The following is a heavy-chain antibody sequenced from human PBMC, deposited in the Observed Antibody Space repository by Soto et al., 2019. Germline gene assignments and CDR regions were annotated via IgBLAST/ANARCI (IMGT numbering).Heavy chain of an antibody. CDR3: ARESYHYYDSSGYYPFDY. D-gene: IGHD3-22*01. CDR1: GYTFTNFG. CDR2: ISAYNGNT. V-gene: IGHV1-18*01. J-gene: IGHJ4*02. Sequence: ASVKVSCKASGYTFTNFGISWVRQAPGQGLEWMGWISAYNGNTNYAQNFQGRVTMTTDTSTSTAYMELRSLRSDDTAVYYCARESYHYYDSSGYYPFDYWGQGTLVTVSS.